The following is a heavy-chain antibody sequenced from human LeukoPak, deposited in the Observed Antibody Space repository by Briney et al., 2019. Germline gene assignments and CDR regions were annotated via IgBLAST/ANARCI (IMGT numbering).Heavy chain of an antibody. D-gene: IGHD1-1*01. V-gene: IGHV3-53*01. J-gene: IGHJ4*02. Sequence: GGSLKLSCAASGFTFSNYWMHWVRQAPGKGLVWVSVIYSGGSTDYADSVRGRFTISRDKSNNTLYLQMNSLRAEDTAVYFCAAEKPGTGTFLDYWGPGTLVTVSS. CDR3: AAEKPGTGTFLDY. CDR1: GFTFSNYW. CDR2: IYSGGST.